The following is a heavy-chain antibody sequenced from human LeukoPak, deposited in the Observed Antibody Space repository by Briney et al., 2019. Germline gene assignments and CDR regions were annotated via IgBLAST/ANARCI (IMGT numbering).Heavy chain of an antibody. J-gene: IGHJ3*02. CDR1: GFTFSDYY. CDR2: ISSSGSTI. V-gene: IGHV3-11*01. D-gene: IGHD3-3*01. CDR3: AKGSYDFWSGYYGTDAFDI. Sequence: PGGSLRLSCAASGFTFSDYYMSWIRQAPGKGLEWVSYISSSGSTIYYADSVKGRFTISRDNAKNSLYLQMNSLRAEDTAVYYCAKGSYDFWSGYYGTDAFDIWGQGTMVTVSS.